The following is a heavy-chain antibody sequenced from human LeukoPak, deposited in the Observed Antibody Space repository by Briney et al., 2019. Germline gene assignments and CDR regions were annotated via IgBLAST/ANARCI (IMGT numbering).Heavy chain of an antibody. Sequence: SETLSLTCAVYGGSFSGYYWSWIRQPPGKGLEWIGEINHSGSTNYNPSLKSRVTISVGTSKNQFSLKLSSVTAADTAVYYCARGRKLIAARPAGFDYWGQGTLVTVSS. J-gene: IGHJ4*02. CDR2: INHSGST. V-gene: IGHV4-34*01. D-gene: IGHD6-6*01. CDR1: GGSFSGYY. CDR3: ARGRKLIAARPAGFDY.